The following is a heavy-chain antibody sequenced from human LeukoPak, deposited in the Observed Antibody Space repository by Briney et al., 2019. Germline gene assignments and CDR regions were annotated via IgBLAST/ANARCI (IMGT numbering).Heavy chain of an antibody. V-gene: IGHV3-48*03. Sequence: GGSLRLSCAASGFTFSAYEMNWVRQAPGKGLEWVSYITADGTNKYDADSVKGRFTISRDNVKNSLYLQMNSLRVDDTAIYYCAREVEWELPDYWGQGTLVTVSS. J-gene: IGHJ4*02. CDR3: AREVEWELPDY. D-gene: IGHD1-26*01. CDR2: ITADGTNK. CDR1: GFTFSAYE.